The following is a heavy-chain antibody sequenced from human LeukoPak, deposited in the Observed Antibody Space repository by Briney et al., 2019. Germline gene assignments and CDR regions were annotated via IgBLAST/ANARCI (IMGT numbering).Heavy chain of an antibody. Sequence: GASVKVSCKASGYIFTTYDINWVRQATGQGLEWMGWMNPNSGNTGYAQKFQGRVSITRNTSISTAYMELSSLRSEDTAVYYCARGAGSSSAYYYYYYYMDVWGKGTTVTVSS. V-gene: IGHV1-8*03. D-gene: IGHD6-6*01. J-gene: IGHJ6*03. CDR3: ARGAGSSSAYYYYYYYMDV. CDR1: GYIFTTYD. CDR2: MNPNSGNT.